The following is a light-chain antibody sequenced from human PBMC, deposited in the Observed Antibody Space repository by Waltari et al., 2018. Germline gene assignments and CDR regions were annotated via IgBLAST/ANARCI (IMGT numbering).Light chain of an antibody. CDR3: QSYDSSLSGQGV. Sequence: QSVLTQPPSVSGAPGQRVTISCTGSSSNIGAGYDVHWYQQLPGTAPKLLIHGNSNRPSGGPDGFSGSKSGTSASLAITGLQAEDEADYYCQSYDSSLSGQGVFGGGTKLTVL. CDR1: SSNIGAGYD. CDR2: GNS. V-gene: IGLV1-40*01. J-gene: IGLJ2*01.